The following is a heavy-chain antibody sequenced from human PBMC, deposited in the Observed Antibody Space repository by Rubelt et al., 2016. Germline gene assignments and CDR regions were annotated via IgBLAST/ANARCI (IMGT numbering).Heavy chain of an antibody. V-gene: IGHV4-34*01. CDR3: ARASGHIAAPGVDP. D-gene: IGHD6-6*01. Sequence: QVQLQQWGAGLLKPSETLSLTCAVYGGSFSGYYWSWIRPPPGKGLEWIGEINHSGSTNYNPSRRGRVTISLETSKNQCSRKLSSVTAADTAVYYCARASGHIAAPGVDPWGQGTLVTVSS. CDR1: GGSFSGYY. CDR2: INHSGST. J-gene: IGHJ5*02.